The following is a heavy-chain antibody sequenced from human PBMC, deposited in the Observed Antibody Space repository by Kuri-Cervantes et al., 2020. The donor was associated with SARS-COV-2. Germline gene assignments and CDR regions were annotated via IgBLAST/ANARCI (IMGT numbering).Heavy chain of an antibody. J-gene: IGHJ6*02. CDR2: INHSGST. CDR3: ARVGFLDHPDHYYGMDV. D-gene: IGHD3-3*01. Sequence: SETLSLTCAVYGGSFSGYYWSWIRQPPGKGLEWIGEINHSGSTNYNPSLKSRVTISVDTSKNQFSLKLSSVTAADTAVYYCARVGFLDHPDHYYGMDVWGQGTTVTVSS. CDR1: GGSFSGYY. V-gene: IGHV4-34*01.